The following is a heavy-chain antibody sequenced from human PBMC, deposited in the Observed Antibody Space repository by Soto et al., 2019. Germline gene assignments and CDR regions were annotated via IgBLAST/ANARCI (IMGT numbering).Heavy chain of an antibody. Sequence: KASETLSLTCVVSGGSVTSGGHSWSWIRQPPGKGLEWVGSIYQIEYAYYNPSLRSRVAISVDRSNNQVSLKVTSVTAADTAVYYCARGDTRLGELSHDYWGQGTLVTAPQ. V-gene: IGHV4-30-2*01. J-gene: IGHJ4*02. CDR2: IYQIEYA. D-gene: IGHD3-16*02. CDR1: GGSVTSGGHS. CDR3: ARGDTRLGELSHDY.